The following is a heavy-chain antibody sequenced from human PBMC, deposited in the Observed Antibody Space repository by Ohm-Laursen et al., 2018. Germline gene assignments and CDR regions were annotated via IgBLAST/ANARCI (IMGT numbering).Heavy chain of an antibody. Sequence: SDTLSLTCIVSGGSINNYYWSWIRQPPGKGLEYIGYIHSSGSTNYNPSLKSRVTMSVDTSMNHFSLRLNSVTAADTAVYYCARHYGSGTYPIDYWGQGTLVTVSS. J-gene: IGHJ4*02. D-gene: IGHD3-10*01. V-gene: IGHV4-59*08. CDR2: IHSSGST. CDR3: ARHYGSGTYPIDY. CDR1: GGSINNYY.